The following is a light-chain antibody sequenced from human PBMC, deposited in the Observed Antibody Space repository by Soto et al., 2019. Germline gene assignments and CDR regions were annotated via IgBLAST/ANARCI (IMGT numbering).Light chain of an antibody. CDR2: GAS. CDR3: QQYNNRPPWT. CDR1: QSVSSNY. Sequence: EIVLTQSPGTLSLSPGERATLSCRASQSVSSNYLAWYQQKPGQAPRLLIYGASSRATGIPDRFSGSGSGTEFTLTISSLQSEDFAVYYCQQYNNRPPWTFGQGTKVEIK. V-gene: IGKV3-20*01. J-gene: IGKJ1*01.